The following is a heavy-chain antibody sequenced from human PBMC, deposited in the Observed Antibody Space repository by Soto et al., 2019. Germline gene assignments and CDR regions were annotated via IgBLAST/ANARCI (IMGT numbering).Heavy chain of an antibody. CDR3: ARGRTRRIAAAGTVDP. CDR2: INSDGSST. V-gene: IGHV3-74*01. J-gene: IGHJ5*02. Sequence: EVQLVESGGGLVQPGGSLRLSCAASGFTFSSYGMHWVRQAPGKGLVWVSRINSDGSSTSYADSVKGRFTISRDNAKNTLYMQLNSLRAEDTAVYYCARGRTRRIAAAGTVDPWGQGTLVTVSS. CDR1: GFTFSSYG. D-gene: IGHD6-13*01.